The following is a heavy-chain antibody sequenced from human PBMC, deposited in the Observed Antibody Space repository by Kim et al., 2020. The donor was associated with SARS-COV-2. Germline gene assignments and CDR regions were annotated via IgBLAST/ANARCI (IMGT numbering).Heavy chain of an antibody. J-gene: IGHJ5*02. CDR2: ISGSGGST. Sequence: GGSLRLSCAASGFTFSSYAMSWVRQAPGKGLEWVSAISGSGGSTYYADSVKGRFTISRDNSKNTLYLQMNSLRAEDTAVYYCASSHDSSGYFPNWFDPWGQGTLVTVSS. CDR3: ASSHDSSGYFPNWFDP. D-gene: IGHD3-22*01. CDR1: GFTFSSYA. V-gene: IGHV3-23*01.